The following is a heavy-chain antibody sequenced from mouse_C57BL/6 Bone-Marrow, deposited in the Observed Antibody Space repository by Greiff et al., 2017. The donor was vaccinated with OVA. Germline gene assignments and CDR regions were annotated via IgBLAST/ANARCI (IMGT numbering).Heavy chain of an antibody. V-gene: IGHV5-4*01. CDR3: ARDLSQSHHY. Sequence: DVQLQESGGGLVKPGGSLKLSCAASGFTFSSYAMSWVRQTPEKRLEWVATISDGGSYTYYPDNVKGRFTISRDNAKNNLYLQMSHLKSEDTAMYYCARDLSQSHHYWGQGTTLTVSS. CDR2: ISDGGSYT. CDR1: GFTFSSYA. J-gene: IGHJ2*01.